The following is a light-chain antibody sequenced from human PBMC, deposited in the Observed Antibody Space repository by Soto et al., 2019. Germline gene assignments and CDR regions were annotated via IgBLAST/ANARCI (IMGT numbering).Light chain of an antibody. Sequence: EIVLTQSPATLSLSPGERATLSCRASQSVSSYLAWYQQKPGQAPRLLIYDASNMATGIPARFSGSGSGSDFTLTISSLEPEDFAVYYCQHRSNWPPLTFGGGTKVEIK. CDR2: DAS. CDR3: QHRSNWPPLT. CDR1: QSVSSY. V-gene: IGKV3-11*01. J-gene: IGKJ4*01.